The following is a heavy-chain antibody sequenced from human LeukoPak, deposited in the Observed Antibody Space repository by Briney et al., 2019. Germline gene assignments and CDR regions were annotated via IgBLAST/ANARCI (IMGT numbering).Heavy chain of an antibody. CDR1: GFNVNSYY. D-gene: IGHD2-2*01. V-gene: IGHV3-53*01. J-gene: IGHJ3*01. Sequence: GGSLRLSCAASGFNVNSYYMSWVRQAPGRGLEWVSALSSGDNTHYAASVNGRFTISRDNSKNTLYLQLNTLSAEDTAVYFCARRYCSTCPTGHAFDLWGQGTMVTVSS. CDR2: LSSGDNT. CDR3: ARRYCSTCPTGHAFDL.